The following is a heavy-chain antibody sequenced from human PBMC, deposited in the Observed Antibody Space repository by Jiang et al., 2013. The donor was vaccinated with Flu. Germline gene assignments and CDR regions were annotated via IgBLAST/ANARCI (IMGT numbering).Heavy chain of an antibody. Sequence: VQLVESGPGLVKPSETLSLTCDVSGYSLRDGYYWGWLRQPPGKGLEWIGTIHHSGRTYYNPSLKTRVTLSADTWKNQFSLKLDSVTAADTAVYFCARDYFDYGHDAFDLWGQGTMVTVSP. V-gene: IGHV4-38-2*02. CDR2: IHHSGRT. D-gene: IGHD3-3*01. CDR3: ARDYFDYGHDAFDL. J-gene: IGHJ3*01. CDR1: GYSLRDGYY.